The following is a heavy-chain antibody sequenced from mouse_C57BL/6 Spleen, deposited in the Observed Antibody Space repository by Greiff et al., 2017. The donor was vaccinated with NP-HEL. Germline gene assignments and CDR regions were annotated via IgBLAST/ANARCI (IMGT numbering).Heavy chain of an antibody. CDR2: INPNNGGT. CDR1: GYTFTDYH. Sequence: EVQLQQSGPELVKPGASVKMSCKASGYTFTDYHMHWVKQSHGKSLEWIGYINPNNGGTSYNQKFKGKATLTVNKSSSTAYMELRSLTSEDSAVYYCARKGYYSNYLDYWGQGTTLTVSS. J-gene: IGHJ2*01. CDR3: ARKGYYSNYLDY. V-gene: IGHV1-22*01. D-gene: IGHD2-5*01.